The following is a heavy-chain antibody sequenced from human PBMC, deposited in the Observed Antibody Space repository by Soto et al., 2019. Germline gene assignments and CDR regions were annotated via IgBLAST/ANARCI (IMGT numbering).Heavy chain of an antibody. D-gene: IGHD3-9*01. J-gene: IGHJ4*01. CDR2: IKSNTDGGTT. CDR1: GFTFSNAW. CDR3: FFRYLDWYPEY. Sequence: EVQLVESGGGLVKPGGSLRLSCAASGFTFSNAWMRWVRQAPGKGLEWVGRIKSNTDGGTTDYAAPVKGRFTISSDESKRTLYLQMNRLKTEDPSVYYCFFRYLDWYPEYWGQGTLFT. V-gene: IGHV3-15*01.